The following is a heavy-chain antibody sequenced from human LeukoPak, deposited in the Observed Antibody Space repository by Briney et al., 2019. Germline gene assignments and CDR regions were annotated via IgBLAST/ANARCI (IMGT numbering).Heavy chain of an antibody. V-gene: IGHV3-23*01. CDR3: AKWPEGATPKFHH. Sequence: GGSLRLSCAASGFTFSSYAMSWVRQAPGKGLEAPGKGLEWVSTISASGHATYYPDSVRGRFTISRDNSKSTLHLQMDSLRAEDSALYYCAKWPEGATPKFHHWGQGTLVTVSS. CDR1: GFTFSSYA. D-gene: IGHD1-26*01. J-gene: IGHJ4*02. CDR2: ISASGHAT.